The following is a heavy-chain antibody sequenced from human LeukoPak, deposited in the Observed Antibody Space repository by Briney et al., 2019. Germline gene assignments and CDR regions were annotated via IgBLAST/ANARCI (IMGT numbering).Heavy chain of an antibody. J-gene: IGHJ5*02. CDR1: GXXFXXXY. D-gene: IGHD6-13*01. V-gene: IGHV1-2*02. CDR3: ARDRPGKQQHNWFDP. Sequence: ASGXXFXXXYXXWVXXXPXXXXXXXXXXNPDSGGTNYAQKFQGRVTMTRDTSISTAYMELSRLRSDDTAVYYCARDRPGKQQHNWFDPWGQGTLVTVSS. CDR2: XNPDSGGT.